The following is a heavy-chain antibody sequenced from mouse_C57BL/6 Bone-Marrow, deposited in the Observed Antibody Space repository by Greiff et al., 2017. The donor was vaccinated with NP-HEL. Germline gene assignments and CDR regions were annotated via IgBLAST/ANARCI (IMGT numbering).Heavy chain of an antibody. CDR2: IYPGSGST. V-gene: IGHV1-55*01. J-gene: IGHJ1*03. D-gene: IGHD1-1*01. Sequence: QVQLQQPGAELVKPGASVKMSCKASGYTFTSYWITWVKQRPGQGLEWIGDIYPGSGSTNYNEKFKSKATLTVDTSSSTAYMQLSSLTSEDSAVYYCWGTVVAKGYFDVWGTGTTVTVSS. CDR1: GYTFTSYW. CDR3: WGTVVAKGYFDV.